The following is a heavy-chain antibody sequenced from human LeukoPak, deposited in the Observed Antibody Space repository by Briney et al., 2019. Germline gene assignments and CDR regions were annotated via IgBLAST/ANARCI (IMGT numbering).Heavy chain of an antibody. J-gene: IGHJ4*02. CDR2: ISNDGRNH. D-gene: IGHD4-17*01. Sequence: GGSLRLSCAASGFNFNTFGMHWVRQAPGKGLEWVGVISNDGRNHYYGDSVRGRFTISRDNSNNTLYLQMDSLRAEDTAFYYCAKVLFGDYGSYFDSWGPGILVTVSS. V-gene: IGHV3-30*18. CDR1: GFNFNTFG. CDR3: AKVLFGDYGSYFDS.